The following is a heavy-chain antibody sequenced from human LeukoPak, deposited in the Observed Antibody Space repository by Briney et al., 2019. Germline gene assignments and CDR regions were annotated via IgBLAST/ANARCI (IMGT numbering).Heavy chain of an antibody. V-gene: IGHV4-34*01. CDR2: INHSGST. J-gene: IGHJ5*02. D-gene: IGHD5-24*01. CDR3: GRGGGNGYDL. CDR1: GGSFSGYY. Sequence: SETLSLTCAVYGGSFSGYYWSWIRQPPGKGLEWIGEINHSGSTNSNPSLKSRVTISVDTSKNQFSLQLSPVTAVATADYYWGRGGGNGYDLWGQGTLVTVSS.